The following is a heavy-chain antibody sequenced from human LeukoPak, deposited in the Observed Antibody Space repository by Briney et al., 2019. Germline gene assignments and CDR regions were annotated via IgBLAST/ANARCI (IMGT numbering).Heavy chain of an antibody. J-gene: IGHJ4*02. D-gene: IGHD2-2*02. V-gene: IGHV5-51*01. Sequence: GESLKISCQGSGYRFTNYWIGWVRQMPGKGLEWMGIMYPDDSDTRYSPSFQGQVTISADKSIGTAYLQWSSLKASDTAMYYCAIGGDSSTSCYRCFNYWGQGTLVTVSS. CDR1: GYRFTNYW. CDR3: AIGGDSSTSCYRCFNY. CDR2: MYPDDSDT.